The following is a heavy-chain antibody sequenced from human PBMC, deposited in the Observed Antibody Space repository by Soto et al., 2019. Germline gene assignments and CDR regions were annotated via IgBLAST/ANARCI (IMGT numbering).Heavy chain of an antibody. V-gene: IGHV1-24*01. Sequence: ASVKVSCKASGYTFTSYYMHWVRQAPGKGLEWMGGFDPGNGQKFYAQKFQGRVIMTGDTSTETAYMELSSLRSEDTAVYYCATDGNNGNNWFDPWGQGTQVTVSS. CDR1: GYTFTSYY. CDR2: FDPGNGQK. J-gene: IGHJ5*02. CDR3: ATDGNNGNNWFDP. D-gene: IGHD1-20*01.